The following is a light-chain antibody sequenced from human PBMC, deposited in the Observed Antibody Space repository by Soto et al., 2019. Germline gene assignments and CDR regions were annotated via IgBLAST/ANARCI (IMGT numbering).Light chain of an antibody. CDR2: DTS. J-gene: IGKJ1*01. CDR3: QEYIQWPPGM. V-gene: IGKV3-15*01. CDR1: QFVSSR. Sequence: DIVVMQSPATLSASPGERVTLSCRASQFVSSRLAWYQQRPGQVPRLLIYDTSTRAPGISARFSGSGSGTEVTLTISSLQSEDFAVYYCQEYIQWPPGMFGPGTTVDIK.